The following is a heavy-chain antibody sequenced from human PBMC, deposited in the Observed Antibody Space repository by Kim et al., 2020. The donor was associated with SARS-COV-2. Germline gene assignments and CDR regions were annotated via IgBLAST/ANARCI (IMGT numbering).Heavy chain of an antibody. D-gene: IGHD3-9*01. V-gene: IGHV3-23*01. CDR3: AKRRDYDILTGYFKGSGGNYFDV. CDR2: ISGSGSST. CDR1: GFTFSSYG. J-gene: IGHJ4*02. Sequence: GGSLRLSCAASGFTFSSYGMSWVRQAPGKGLEWVSGISGSGSSTYYADSVKGRFTISRDTSKDTLYLQMNSLRAEDTAVYYCAKRRDYDILTGYFKGSGGNYFDVWGQGTLVTVSS.